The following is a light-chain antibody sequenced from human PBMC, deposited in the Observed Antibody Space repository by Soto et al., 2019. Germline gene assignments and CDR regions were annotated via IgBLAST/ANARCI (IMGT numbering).Light chain of an antibody. Sequence: DIQMTQSPSTLSASVGDRVTITCRASQSISNYLAWYQQKPGKAPKVLIYDVSSLESGVPSRFSGSGSGTEFTLTISSLQPEDFATYYCQHWTFGQGTKVDIK. J-gene: IGKJ1*01. CDR1: QSISNY. CDR3: QHWT. CDR2: DVS. V-gene: IGKV1-5*01.